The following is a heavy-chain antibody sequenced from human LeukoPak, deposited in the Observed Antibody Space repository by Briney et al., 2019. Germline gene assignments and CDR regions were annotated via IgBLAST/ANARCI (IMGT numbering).Heavy chain of an antibody. D-gene: IGHD1-14*01. Sequence: SETLSLTCSVSVGSMNTFYWSSIRHPAGEGLECSGRVYTSGFTKYNPSFRSRVSMSVETSKKQLSLMLTSQTAADTAVYYCARETLVGTTNYFDYWGQGALVTVYS. V-gene: IGHV4-4*07. CDR3: ARETLVGTTNYFDY. J-gene: IGHJ4*02. CDR2: VYTSGFT. CDR1: VGSMNTFY.